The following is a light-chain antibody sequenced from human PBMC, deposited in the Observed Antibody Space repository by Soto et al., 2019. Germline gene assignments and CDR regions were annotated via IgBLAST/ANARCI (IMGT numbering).Light chain of an antibody. CDR1: QNINNW. V-gene: IGKV1-5*03. CDR3: QQNNRYPWT. J-gene: IGKJ1*01. CDR2: KAS. Sequence: DIQRTQSPSTLPASVGDRVTITCRASQNINNWLAWYQQKPGKGPSLLIYKASNLESGVSSRFSGSGSGTEFTLTISSLQPDDIGTYYCQQNNRYPWTFGQGTKVDIK.